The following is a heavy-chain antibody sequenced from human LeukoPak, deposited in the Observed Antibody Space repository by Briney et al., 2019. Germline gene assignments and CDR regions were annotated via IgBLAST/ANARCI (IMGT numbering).Heavy chain of an antibody. J-gene: IGHJ4*02. V-gene: IGHV1-2*06. CDR3: ASNDLDYSNNNREFDH. CDR1: GYTFIDYY. D-gene: IGHD4-11*01. CDR2: INPSSGGT. Sequence: ASVKVSCKASGYTFIDYYIHWVRQAPGQGLEWMGRINPSSGGTNYAQKFQDRVTITRDTSASTAYMELSSLRSEDTAVYYCASNDLDYSNNNREFDHWGQGTLVTVSS.